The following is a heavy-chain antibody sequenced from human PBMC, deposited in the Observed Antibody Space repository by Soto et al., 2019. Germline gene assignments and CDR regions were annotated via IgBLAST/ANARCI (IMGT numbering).Heavy chain of an antibody. CDR1: GGTFSSYA. CDR2: IIPIFGTA. CDR3: ARGGCSGGSCLSLWDY. V-gene: IGHV1-69*13. J-gene: IGHJ4*02. D-gene: IGHD2-15*01. Sequence: SVKVSCKXSGGTFSSYAISWVRQAPGQGLEWMGGIIPIFGTADYAQKFQGRVTITADESTSTAYMELGSLRPEDTAVYYCARGGCSGGSCLSLWDYWGQGTLVTVSS.